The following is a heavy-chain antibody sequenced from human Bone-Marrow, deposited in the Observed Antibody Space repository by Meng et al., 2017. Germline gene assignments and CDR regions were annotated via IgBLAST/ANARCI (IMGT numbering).Heavy chain of an antibody. CDR3: ARDGGYGDYVGFAFDI. D-gene: IGHD4-17*01. Sequence: SVKVSCKASAGTFSSYAISWVRQAPGQGLEWMGGIIPIFGTANYAQKFQGRVTITTDESTSTAYMELSSLRSEDTAVYYCARDGGYGDYVGFAFDIWGQGTMVTVSS. CDR1: AGTFSSYA. J-gene: IGHJ3*02. CDR2: IIPIFGTA. V-gene: IGHV1-69*05.